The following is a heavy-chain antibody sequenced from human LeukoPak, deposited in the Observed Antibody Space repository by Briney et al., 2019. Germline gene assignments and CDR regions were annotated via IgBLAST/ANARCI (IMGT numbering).Heavy chain of an antibody. CDR3: ARDFGPSRRAFDI. CDR1: GFTLSNYW. J-gene: IGHJ3*02. V-gene: IGHV3-74*01. CDR2: VSSDGTST. D-gene: IGHD3-10*01. Sequence: GRSLRLSCAGSGFTLSNYWIHCVRQAPGKGLVWVSRVSSDGTSTVYADSVKDRFTISRDNAKNTLYLQMNSLRAEDTAVYYCARDFGPSRRAFDIWGQGTLVTVSS.